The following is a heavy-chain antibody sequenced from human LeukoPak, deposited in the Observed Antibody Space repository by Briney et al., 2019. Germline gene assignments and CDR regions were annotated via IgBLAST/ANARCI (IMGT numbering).Heavy chain of an antibody. Sequence: PGGSLRLSCAASGFTFSSYWMSWVRQAPGKGLEWVANIKQDGSEKYYVDSVKGRFTISRDNAKNSLYLQMNSLRAEDTAVYYCARVGSSSWYRPRDYYYYMDDWGKGTTVTISS. CDR1: GFTFSSYW. CDR3: ARVGSSSWYRPRDYYYYMDD. J-gene: IGHJ6*03. CDR2: IKQDGSEK. V-gene: IGHV3-7*01. D-gene: IGHD6-13*01.